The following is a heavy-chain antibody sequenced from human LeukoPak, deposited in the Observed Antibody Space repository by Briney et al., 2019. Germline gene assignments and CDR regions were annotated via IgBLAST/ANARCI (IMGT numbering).Heavy chain of an antibody. CDR1: GYTFTGYY. CDR2: INPNSGGT. CDR3: AREYYDSSGHPGGDY. J-gene: IGHJ4*02. V-gene: IGHV1-2*02. Sequence: ASVEVSCKASGYTFTGYYMHWVRQAPGQGLEWMGWINPNSGGTNYAQKFQGRVTMTRDTSISTDYMELSRLRSDDTAVYYCAREYYDSSGHPGGDYWGQGTLVTVSS. D-gene: IGHD3-22*01.